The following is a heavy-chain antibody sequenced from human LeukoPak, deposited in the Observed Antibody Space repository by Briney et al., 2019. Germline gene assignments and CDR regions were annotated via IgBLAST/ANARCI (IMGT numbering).Heavy chain of an antibody. V-gene: IGHV3-23*01. D-gene: IGHD6-25*01. CDR2: MGSSGGST. CDR1: GFTFSSYD. Sequence: LPGGSLRLSCAASGFTFSSYDMSWVRQAPGKGLEWVSAMGSSGGSTYYADSVKGRFTLSRDNSKNTLYLQMNSLRAEDTAIYYCAKALIAAYYFDYWGQGTLVTVSS. CDR3: AKALIAAYYFDY. J-gene: IGHJ4*02.